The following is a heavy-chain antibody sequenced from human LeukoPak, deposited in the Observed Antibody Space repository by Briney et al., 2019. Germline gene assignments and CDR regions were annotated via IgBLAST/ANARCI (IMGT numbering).Heavy chain of an antibody. J-gene: IGHJ5*02. CDR3: AREFSDYDILTGYYRNNWFDP. CDR2: IYYNGST. V-gene: IGHV4-59*01. CDR1: GGSISSYY. Sequence: SETLSLTCTVSGGSISSYYWSWIRQPPGKGLEWIGYIYYNGSTNYNPSLKSRVTISVDTSKNQFSLKLSSVTAADTAVYYCAREFSDYDILTGYYRNNWFDPWGQGTLVTVSS. D-gene: IGHD3-9*01.